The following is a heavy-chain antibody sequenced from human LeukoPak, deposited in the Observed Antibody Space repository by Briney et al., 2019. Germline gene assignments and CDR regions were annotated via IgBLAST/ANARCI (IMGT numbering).Heavy chain of an antibody. Sequence: GRSLRLSCAVSGFTFSSYAMHWVRQAPGKGLEWVSVISYDGSNKYYADSVKGRFTISGDNSKNTLYLQMNSLRAEDTAVYYCAKAHMAAAVYYFDYWGQGTLVTVSS. J-gene: IGHJ4*02. V-gene: IGHV3-30-3*01. CDR1: GFTFSSYA. D-gene: IGHD2-15*01. CDR3: AKAHMAAAVYYFDY. CDR2: ISYDGSNK.